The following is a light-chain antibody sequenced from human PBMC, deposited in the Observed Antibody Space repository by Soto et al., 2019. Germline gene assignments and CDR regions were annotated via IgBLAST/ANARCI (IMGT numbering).Light chain of an antibody. CDR2: AAS. Sequence: DIQMTQSPSSLSASVGDRVTITCRASQSISSYLNWYQQKPGKAPKLLIYAASSFQSGVPSRFSGSGSGTDFTLTISSLQPEDCATYYCQQSYSTPTTFGPGNKVDIK. CDR3: QQSYSTPTT. CDR1: QSISSY. V-gene: IGKV1-39*01. J-gene: IGKJ3*01.